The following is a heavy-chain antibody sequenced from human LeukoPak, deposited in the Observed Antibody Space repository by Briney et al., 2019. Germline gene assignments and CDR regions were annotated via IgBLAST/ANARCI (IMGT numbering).Heavy chain of an antibody. D-gene: IGHD3-22*01. J-gene: IGHJ4*02. Sequence: ASVKVSCKASGGTFSSYAISWVRQAPGQGLEWMGGIITIFGTAKYAQKFQGRVTITADESTSTVYMELSSLRSEDTAVYYCATGGHVRVYDSSAYYGHYWGQGTLVTVSS. CDR1: GGTFSSYA. CDR3: ATGGHVRVYDSSAYYGHY. CDR2: IITIFGTA. V-gene: IGHV1-69*13.